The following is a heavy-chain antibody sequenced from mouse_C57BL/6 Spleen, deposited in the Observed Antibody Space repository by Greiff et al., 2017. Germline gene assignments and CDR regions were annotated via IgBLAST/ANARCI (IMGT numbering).Heavy chain of an antibody. CDR3: ARRAVTNYAMDY. V-gene: IGHV1-20*01. D-gene: IGHD2-3*01. CDR1: GYSFTGYF. J-gene: IGHJ4*01. Sequence: VQLKESGPELVKPGDSVKISCKASGYSFTGYFMNWVMQSHGKSLEWIGRINPYNGDTFYNQKFKGKATLTVDKSSSTAHMELRSLTSEDSAVYYCARRAVTNYAMDYWGQGTSVTVSS. CDR2: INPYNGDT.